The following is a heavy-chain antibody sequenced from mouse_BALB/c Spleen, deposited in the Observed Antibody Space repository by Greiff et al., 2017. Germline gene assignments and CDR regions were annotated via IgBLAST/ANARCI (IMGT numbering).Heavy chain of an antibody. CDR3: ARRYDGYYGYFDV. D-gene: IGHD2-3*01. Sequence: VQLKESGPELVKPGASMKISCKASGYSFTGYTMNWVKQSHGKNLEWIGLINPYNGGTSYNQKFKGKATLTVDKSSSTAYMELLSLTSEDSAVYYCARRYDGYYGYFDVWGGGTTVTVSS. CDR1: GYSFTGYT. CDR2: INPYNGGT. J-gene: IGHJ1*01. V-gene: IGHV1-18*01.